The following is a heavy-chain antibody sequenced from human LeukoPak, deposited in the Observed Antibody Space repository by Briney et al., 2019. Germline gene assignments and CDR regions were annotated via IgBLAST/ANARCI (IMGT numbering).Heavy chain of an antibody. Sequence: ASVKVSCKASGYTFTSYYMHWVRQAPGQGLEWMGIINPGGGSTSYAQKFQGRVTMTRDMSTSTVYMELSSLRSEDTAVYYCARDLRYSSGWSASGMDVWGKGTTVTISS. J-gene: IGHJ6*03. CDR1: GYTFTSYY. CDR2: INPGGGST. D-gene: IGHD6-19*01. CDR3: ARDLRYSSGWSASGMDV. V-gene: IGHV1-46*01.